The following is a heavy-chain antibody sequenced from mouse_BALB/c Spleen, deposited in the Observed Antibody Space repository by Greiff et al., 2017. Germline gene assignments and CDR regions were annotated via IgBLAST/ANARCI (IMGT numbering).Heavy chain of an antibody. CDR2: IYPGDGDT. CDR1: GYTFTSYW. J-gene: IGHJ4*01. CDR3: ARSRGNYYAMDY. V-gene: IGHV1-87*01. D-gene: IGHD2-1*01. Sequence: QVQLQQSGAELARPGASVKLSCKASGYTFTSYWMQWVKQRPGQGLEWIGAIYPGDGDTRYTQKFKGKATLTADKSSSTAYMQLSSLASEDSAVYYCARSRGNYYAMDYWGQGTSVTVSS.